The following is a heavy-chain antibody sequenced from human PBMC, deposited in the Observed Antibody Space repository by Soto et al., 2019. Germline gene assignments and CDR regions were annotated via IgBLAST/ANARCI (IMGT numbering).Heavy chain of an antibody. J-gene: IGHJ4*02. CDR1: GASVTSGDFY. Sequence: QVQLREPGPRLVSPSETLSLTCTVSGASVTSGDFYWSWIRQPPGKGLEWIGYIYYNETAYYTPSLKSRTAISVDTSKNHFTLTLTSVTAADTAIYYCGALLAGGWGQGSLVTVSS. D-gene: IGHD3-10*01. CDR2: IYYNETA. V-gene: IGHV4-30-4*01. CDR3: GALLAGG.